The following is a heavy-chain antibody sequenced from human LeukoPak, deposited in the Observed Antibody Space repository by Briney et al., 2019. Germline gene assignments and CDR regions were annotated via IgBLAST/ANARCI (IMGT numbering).Heavy chain of an antibody. CDR2: MNPNSGNT. V-gene: IGHV1-8*01. CDR1: GYTFTSYD. D-gene: IGHD2-15*01. CDR3: ARGPLIVVVVAATYYYYGMDV. J-gene: IGHJ6*02. Sequence: GASVKVSCKASGYTFTSYDINWVRQATGQGLEWMGWMNPNSGNTGYAQKFQGRVTMTRNTSISTAYMELSSLRSEDTAVYYCARGPLIVVVVAATYYYYGMDVWGQGTTVTASS.